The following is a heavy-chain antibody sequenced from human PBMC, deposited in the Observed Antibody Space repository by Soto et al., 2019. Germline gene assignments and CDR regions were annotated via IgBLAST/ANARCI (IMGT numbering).Heavy chain of an antibody. CDR1: GGSISSSSYY. V-gene: IGHV4-39*01. J-gene: IGHJ6*02. CDR3: ASAGMDV. Sequence: SETLSLTCTVSGGSISSSSYYWGWIRQPPGRGLEWIGSIYYSGSTYYNPSLKRRVTISVDTSKNQLSLKLSSVTAADTAVYYCASAGMDVWGQGTTVTVSS. CDR2: IYYSGST.